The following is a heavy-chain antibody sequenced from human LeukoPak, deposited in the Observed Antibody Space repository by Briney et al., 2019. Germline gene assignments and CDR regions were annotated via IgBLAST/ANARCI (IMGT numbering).Heavy chain of an antibody. J-gene: IGHJ4*02. CDR2: IYYSGST. Sequence: SETPSLTCTVSGGSISSYYWSWIRQPPGKGLEWIGYIYYSGSTNYNPSLKSRVTISVDTSKNQFSLKLSSVTAADTAVYYCARVGYGSGVPHYFDYWGQGTLVTVSS. CDR1: GGSISSYY. CDR3: ARVGYGSGVPHYFDY. V-gene: IGHV4-59*01. D-gene: IGHD3-10*01.